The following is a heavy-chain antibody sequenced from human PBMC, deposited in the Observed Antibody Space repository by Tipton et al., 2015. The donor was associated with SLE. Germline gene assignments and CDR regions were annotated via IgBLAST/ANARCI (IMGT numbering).Heavy chain of an antibody. V-gene: IGHV3-30-3*01. CDR1: GFTFNTYA. CDR3: ARDGVPMRSSGWYKY. CDR2: ISYDGSNK. D-gene: IGHD6-19*01. J-gene: IGHJ4*02. Sequence: RSLRLSCAASGFTFNTYAMHWVRQAPGKGLEWAAVISYDGSNKYYADSVKGRFTISRDNSKNTLYLQMNSLRAEDTAVYYCARDGVPMRSSGWYKYWGQGTLVTVSS.